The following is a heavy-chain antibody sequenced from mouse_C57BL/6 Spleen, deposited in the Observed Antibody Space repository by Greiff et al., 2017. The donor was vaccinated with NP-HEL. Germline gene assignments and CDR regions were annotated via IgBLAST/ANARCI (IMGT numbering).Heavy chain of an antibody. V-gene: IGHV2-2*01. CDR2: IWSGGST. CDR3: ARVVAPYYAMDY. CDR1: GFSLTSYG. Sequence: QVQLQQSGPGLVQPSQSLSITCTVSGFSLTSYGVHWVRQSPGKGLEWLGVIWSGGSTDYNAAFISRLSISKDNSKSQVFFKMNSLQADDTAIYYCARVVAPYYAMDYWGQGTSVTVAA. D-gene: IGHD1-1*01. J-gene: IGHJ4*01.